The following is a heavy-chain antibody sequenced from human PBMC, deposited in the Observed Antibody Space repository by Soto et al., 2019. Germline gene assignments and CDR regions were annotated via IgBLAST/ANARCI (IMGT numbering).Heavy chain of an antibody. V-gene: IGHV4-30-4*01. J-gene: IGHJ5*02. CDR1: GGSISSGDYN. Sequence: PSETLSLTCTVSGGSISSGDYNWSWIRQPPGKGLEWIGYIYYSGSTYYNPSLKSRVTISVDTSKNQFSLKLSSVTAADTAVYYCARGRRSHWFDPWGQGTLVTVSS. CDR3: ARGRRSHWFDP. CDR2: IYYSGST.